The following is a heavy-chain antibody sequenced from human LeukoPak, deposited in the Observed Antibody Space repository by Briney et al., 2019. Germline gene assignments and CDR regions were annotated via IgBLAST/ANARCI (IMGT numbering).Heavy chain of an antibody. J-gene: IGHJ4*02. CDR3: ARGGYNWNGVDY. V-gene: IGHV3-11*01. D-gene: IGHD1-1*01. CDR2: ISSSGNTI. CDR1: GFTFSDYY. Sequence: GGSLRLSCAASGFTFSDYYMSWVRRAPGKGLEWVSYISSSGNTIYYAVSVKGRFTISRDNAKNSLYLRMNSLRAEDTAVYFCARGGYNWNGVDYWGQGTLVTVSS.